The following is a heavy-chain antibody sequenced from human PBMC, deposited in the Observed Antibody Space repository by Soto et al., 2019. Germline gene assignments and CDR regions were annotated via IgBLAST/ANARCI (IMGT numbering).Heavy chain of an antibody. CDR3: ARARIAAAGTSPPLDY. J-gene: IGHJ4*02. Sequence: QVQLQESGPGLVKPSQTLSLTCTVSGGSISSGGYYWSWIRQHPGKGLEWIGYIYYSGSTYYNPSLKSRVTISVDTSKNQFPLKLSSVTAADTAVYYCARARIAAAGTSPPLDYWGQGTLVTVSS. CDR1: GGSISSGGYY. D-gene: IGHD6-13*01. CDR2: IYYSGST. V-gene: IGHV4-31*03.